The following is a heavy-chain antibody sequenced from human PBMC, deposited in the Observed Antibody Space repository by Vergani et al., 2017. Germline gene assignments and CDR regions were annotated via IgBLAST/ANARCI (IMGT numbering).Heavy chain of an antibody. CDR2: IYPGDSDT. V-gene: IGHV5-51*01. CDR1: GYSFTSYW. D-gene: IGHD3-3*01. CDR3: ARQPYYDFWSGVHGAFDI. Sequence: EVQLVQSGAEVKKPGESLKISCKGSGYSFTSYWIGWVRQMPGKGLEWMGIIYPGDSDTRYSPSFQGQVTISADQSISTAYLQWSSLKASDTATYYCARQPYYDFWSGVHGAFDIWGQGTMVTVSS. J-gene: IGHJ3*02.